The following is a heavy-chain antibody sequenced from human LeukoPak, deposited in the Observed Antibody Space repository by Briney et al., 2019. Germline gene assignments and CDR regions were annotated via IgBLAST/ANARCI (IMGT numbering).Heavy chain of an antibody. CDR3: ARDRSVTEFDY. Sequence: GGSLRLSCAASGFTFSSYEMNWVRQAPGKGLEWVSYISSSGSTIYYADSVKGRFTISRDNAKNSLYLQMNSLRAEDTAVYYCARDRSVTEFDYWGQGTLVTVSS. J-gene: IGHJ4*02. D-gene: IGHD3-3*01. V-gene: IGHV3-48*03. CDR1: GFTFSSYE. CDR2: ISSSGSTI.